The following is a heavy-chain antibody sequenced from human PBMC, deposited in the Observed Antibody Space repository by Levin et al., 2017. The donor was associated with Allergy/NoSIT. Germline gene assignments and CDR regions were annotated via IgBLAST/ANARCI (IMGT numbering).Heavy chain of an antibody. CDR3: ARDASTEIKGYYYGMDV. D-gene: IGHD3-16*01. Sequence: TTSETLSLTCTVSGGSFSSGSYYWSWIRQPPGKGLEWIGYIYYSGSTNYNPSLKSRVTISVDTSKNQFSLKLSSVTAADTAVYYCARDASTEIKGYYYGMDVWGQGTTVTVSS. CDR2: IYYSGST. J-gene: IGHJ6*02. CDR1: GGSFSSGSYY. V-gene: IGHV4-61*01.